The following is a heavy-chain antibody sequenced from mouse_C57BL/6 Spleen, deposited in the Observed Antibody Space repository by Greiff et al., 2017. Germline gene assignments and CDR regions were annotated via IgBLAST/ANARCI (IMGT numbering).Heavy chain of an antibody. Sequence: VHLVESGEGLVKPGGSLKLSCAASGFTFSSYAMSWVRQTPEKRLEWVAYISSGGDYIYYADTVKGRFTISRDNARNTLYLQMSSLKSEDTAMYYCTRDRGVVRDYAMDYWGQGTSVTVSS. J-gene: IGHJ4*01. V-gene: IGHV5-9-1*02. CDR2: ISSGGDYI. CDR1: GFTFSSYA. D-gene: IGHD1-1*01. CDR3: TRDRGVVRDYAMDY.